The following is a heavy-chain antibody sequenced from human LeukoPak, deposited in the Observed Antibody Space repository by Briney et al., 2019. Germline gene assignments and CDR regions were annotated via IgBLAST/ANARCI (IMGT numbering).Heavy chain of an antibody. Sequence: GESLKISCEGSGYSFTSSWIGWVRQMPGKGLEWMGIIYPGDSDIRYSPSFQGQVTISADKSITTAYLQWSSLKASDTAIYYCARGLYCSGGSCRCDYWGQGTLVTVSS. CDR3: ARGLYCSGGSCRCDY. D-gene: IGHD2-15*01. V-gene: IGHV5-51*01. CDR1: GYSFTSSW. CDR2: IYPGDSDI. J-gene: IGHJ4*02.